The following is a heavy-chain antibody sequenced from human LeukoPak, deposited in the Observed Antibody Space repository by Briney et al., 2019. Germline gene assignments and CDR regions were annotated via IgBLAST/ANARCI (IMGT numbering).Heavy chain of an antibody. J-gene: IGHJ5*02. CDR3: ARDGAVTESASWFGP. D-gene: IGHD6-19*01. V-gene: IGHV3-48*04. Sequence: GGSLRLSCAASGFAFTSYAMSWVRQAPGKGLEWISYISDSGDTIYYADSVKGRLTISRDNAKNSLYLQMNNLRAEDTAVYYCARDGAVTESASWFGPWGQGTLVTVSS. CDR1: GFAFTSYA. CDR2: ISDSGDTI.